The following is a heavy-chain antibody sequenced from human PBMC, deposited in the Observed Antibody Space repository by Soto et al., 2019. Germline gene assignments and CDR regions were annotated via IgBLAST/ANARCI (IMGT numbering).Heavy chain of an antibody. V-gene: IGHV1-69*02. D-gene: IGHD6-19*01. Sequence: SVKVSCKASGGTFSSYTISWVRLAPGQGLEWMGRIIPILGIANYAQKFQGRVTITADKSTSTAYMELSSLRSEDTAVYYCARSVAAPLRYYFDYWGQGTLVTVSS. J-gene: IGHJ4*02. CDR2: IIPILGIA. CDR1: GGTFSSYT. CDR3: ARSVAAPLRYYFDY.